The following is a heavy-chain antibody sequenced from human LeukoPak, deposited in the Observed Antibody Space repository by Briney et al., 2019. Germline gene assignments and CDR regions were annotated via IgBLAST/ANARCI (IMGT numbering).Heavy chain of an antibody. CDR3: ARDLNY. Sequence: GGSLRLSCAASGFNVATNYMSWVRQVPGKGLDWVSVFSADGYTGYADSVKGRFTASRDSSKNTMYLQMNSLRAEDTALYYCARDLNYWGQGTLVTVSS. J-gene: IGHJ4*02. V-gene: IGHV3-53*01. CDR2: FSADGYT. CDR1: GFNVATNY.